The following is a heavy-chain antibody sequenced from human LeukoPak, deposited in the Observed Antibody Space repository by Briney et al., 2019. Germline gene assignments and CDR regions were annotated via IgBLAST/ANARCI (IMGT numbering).Heavy chain of an antibody. V-gene: IGHV3-30*18. D-gene: IGHD3-9*01. Sequence: PGGSLRLSCAASGFTFSTYGMHWVRQAPGKGLEWVAVTSFDGSNQYYADSVKGRFTVSRDNFKSTLFLQMNSLTAEDTAVYSCAKGIRDFSWLPSFDSWGPGIPVTVSS. J-gene: IGHJ4*02. CDR2: TSFDGSNQ. CDR3: AKGIRDFSWLPSFDS. CDR1: GFTFSTYG.